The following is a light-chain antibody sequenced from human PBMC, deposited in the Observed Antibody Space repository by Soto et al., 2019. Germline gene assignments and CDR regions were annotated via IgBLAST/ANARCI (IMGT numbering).Light chain of an antibody. V-gene: IGKV3-20*01. CDR1: QSVGSSY. CDR2: GAS. J-gene: IGKJ5*01. Sequence: EIVLTHSPGTLSLSPCERATLSYSASQSVGSSYLAWYQQKPGQAPRLLIYGASSRATGIPDRFSGSGSGTDFTLTISRLEPEDFAVYYCQQYGSSPRVTFGQGTRLEIK. CDR3: QQYGSSPRVT.